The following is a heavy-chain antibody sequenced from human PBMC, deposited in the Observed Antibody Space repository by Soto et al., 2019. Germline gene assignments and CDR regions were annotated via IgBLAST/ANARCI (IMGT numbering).Heavy chain of an antibody. J-gene: IGHJ2*01. CDR2: ISYDGSNK. CDR1: GFTFSSYG. D-gene: IGHD2-15*01. V-gene: IGHV3-30*18. CDR3: AKDKGVVVPHWNFDL. Sequence: QVQLVESGGGVVQPGRSLRLSCAASGFTFSSYGMHWVRQAPGKGLEWVAVISYDGSNKYYADSVKGRFTISRDNSKNTLYLQMNSLRAEDTAVYYCAKDKGVVVPHWNFDLWGRGTLVTVSS.